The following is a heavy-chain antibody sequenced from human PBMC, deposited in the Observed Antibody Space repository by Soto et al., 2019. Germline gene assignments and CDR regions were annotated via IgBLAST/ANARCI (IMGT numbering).Heavy chain of an antibody. D-gene: IGHD6-6*01. Sequence: PSETLSLTCTVSGGSISSYYWSWIRQPPGKGLEWIGYIYYSGSTNYNPSLKSRVTISVDTSKNQFSLKLSSVTAADTAVYYCARFIIAAPNNWFDPWGQGTLVTVSS. CDR2: IYYSGST. CDR3: ARFIIAAPNNWFDP. J-gene: IGHJ5*02. CDR1: GGSISSYY. V-gene: IGHV4-59*08.